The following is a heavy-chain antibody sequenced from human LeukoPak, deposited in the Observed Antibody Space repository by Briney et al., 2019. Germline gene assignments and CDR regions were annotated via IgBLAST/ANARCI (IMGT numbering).Heavy chain of an antibody. D-gene: IGHD2-15*01. Sequence: PSETLSLTCTVSGYSISSGYYWGWIRQPPGKGLEWIGSIYHSGSTYYNPSLKSRGTISVDTSQNPFSLKLSSVTAADTAVYYCARLCSGGSCYEEEYFDYWGQGTLVTVSS. CDR3: ARLCSGGSCYEEEYFDY. CDR2: IYHSGST. V-gene: IGHV4-38-2*02. CDR1: GYSISSGYY. J-gene: IGHJ4*02.